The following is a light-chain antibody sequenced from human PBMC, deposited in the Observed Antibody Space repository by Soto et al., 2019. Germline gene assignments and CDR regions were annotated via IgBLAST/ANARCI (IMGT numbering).Light chain of an antibody. CDR1: QSVLYSSNNKNY. CDR2: WAS. V-gene: IGKV4-1*01. CDR3: QQYYTTPIT. Sequence: DIVMTQSPDSLAVSLGERATINCKSSQSVLYSSNNKNYLAWYQQKPGQPPKMLIHWASTRESGVPDRFSGSGSETDFTLTISSLQAEDVAVYYCQQYYTTPITFGQGTRLEIK. J-gene: IGKJ5*01.